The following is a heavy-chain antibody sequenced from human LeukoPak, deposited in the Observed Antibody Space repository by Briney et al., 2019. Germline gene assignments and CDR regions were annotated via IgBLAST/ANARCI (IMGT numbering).Heavy chain of an antibody. CDR1: GGSVSSGSYY. J-gene: IGHJ6*02. Sequence: SETLSLTCTVSGGSVSSGSYYWSWIRQPPGKGLEWIGYIYYSGSTNYNPSLKSRVTISVDTSKNQFSLKLSSVTAADTAVYYCARDQRYDFWSGYPSYGMDVWGQGTTVTVSS. V-gene: IGHV4-61*01. CDR2: IYYSGST. CDR3: ARDQRYDFWSGYPSYGMDV. D-gene: IGHD3-3*01.